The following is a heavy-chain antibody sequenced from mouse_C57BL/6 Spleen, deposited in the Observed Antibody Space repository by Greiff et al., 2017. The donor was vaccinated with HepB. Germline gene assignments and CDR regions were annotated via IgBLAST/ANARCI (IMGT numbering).Heavy chain of an antibody. D-gene: IGHD2-1*01. Sequence: EVQLQQSGPELVKPGDSVKISCKASGYSFTGYFMNWVMQSHGKSLEWIGRINPYNGDTFYNQKFKGKATLTVDKSSSTAHMELRSLTSEDSAVYYCARSGYYGNYLDYWGQGTTLTVSS. CDR3: ARSGYYGNYLDY. CDR1: GYSFTGYF. CDR2: INPYNGDT. V-gene: IGHV1-20*01. J-gene: IGHJ2*01.